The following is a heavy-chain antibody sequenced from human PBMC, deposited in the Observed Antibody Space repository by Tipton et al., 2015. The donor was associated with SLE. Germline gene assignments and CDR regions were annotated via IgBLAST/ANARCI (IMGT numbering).Heavy chain of an antibody. J-gene: IGHJ3*02. Sequence: QLVQSGGGLVQPGGSLRFSCAASGFTFSSYWMSGVRQAPGKGLAWVANIKQDGSEKYYVDSVKGRFTISRDNAKNSLYLQMNSLRAEDTAVYYCARSRIAAAGAFDIWGQGTMVTVSS. CDR2: IKQDGSEK. CDR1: GFTFSSYW. CDR3: ARSRIAAAGAFDI. D-gene: IGHD6-13*01. V-gene: IGHV3-7*01.